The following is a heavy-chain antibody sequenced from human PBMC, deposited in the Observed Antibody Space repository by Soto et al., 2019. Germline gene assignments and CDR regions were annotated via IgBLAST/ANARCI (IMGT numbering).Heavy chain of an antibody. CDR2: IYHTGNI. CDR1: GASITTNDW. Sequence: SETLSLTCVVSGASITTNDWWNWVRQPPGKGLEWIGEIYHTGNINYNSSLKSLVSMSVDKSKNQFSLNLSSVSAADTAVYNCARRGGHGMDVWGQGTTVT. J-gene: IGHJ6*02. D-gene: IGHD3-16*01. CDR3: ARRGGHGMDV. V-gene: IGHV4-4*02.